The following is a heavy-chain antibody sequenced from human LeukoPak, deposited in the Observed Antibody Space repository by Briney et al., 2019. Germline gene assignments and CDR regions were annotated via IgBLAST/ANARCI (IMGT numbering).Heavy chain of an antibody. V-gene: IGHV3-23*01. J-gene: IGHJ5*02. CDR3: AGYASIAAAGTEHWFDP. Sequence: PGGSLRLSCAASGFTFSSYAMSWVRQAPGKGLEWVSAISGSGGSTYYADSVKGRFTTSRDNSKNTLYLQMNSLRAEDTAVYYCAGYASIAAAGTEHWFDPWGQGTLVTVSS. CDR1: GFTFSSYA. D-gene: IGHD6-13*01. CDR2: ISGSGGST.